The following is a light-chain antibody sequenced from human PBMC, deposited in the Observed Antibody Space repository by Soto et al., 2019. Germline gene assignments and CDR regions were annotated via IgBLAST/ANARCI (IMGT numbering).Light chain of an antibody. CDR3: QQYDTSVS. V-gene: IGKV3-20*01. CDR2: GAS. Sequence: EIVLPQSPGTLSLSPGERATLSCRASQSVSSSYLAWYQQKPGQAPRLLIYGASSRATGIPDRFSGSGSGTDFTLTISRLEPDDFAVYYCQQYDTSVSVGQGTKVDIK. CDR1: QSVSSSY. J-gene: IGKJ1*01.